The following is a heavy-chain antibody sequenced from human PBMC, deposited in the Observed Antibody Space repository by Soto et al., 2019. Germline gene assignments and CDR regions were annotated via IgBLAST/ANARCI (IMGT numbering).Heavy chain of an antibody. J-gene: IGHJ1*01. V-gene: IGHV3-23*01. CDR2: ISGSGGST. CDR1: GFTFSSSA. CDR3: AKDSVRDHASSGSGY. D-gene: IGHD3-22*01. Sequence: GGSLRLSCAACGFTFSSSAMSWVRQAPGKGLEWVTAISGSGGSTYYADSVKGRFTISRDNSKNTLYLQMNSLRAGDTAVYYCAKDSVRDHASSGSGYWGQGTLVTVSS.